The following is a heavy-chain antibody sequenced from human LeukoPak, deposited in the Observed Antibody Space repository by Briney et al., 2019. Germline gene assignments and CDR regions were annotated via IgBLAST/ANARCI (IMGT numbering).Heavy chain of an antibody. V-gene: IGHV4-61*02. CDR1: GASLSNGSYY. J-gene: IGHJ5*02. CDR2: ISTSGST. D-gene: IGHD2-2*01. Sequence: SQTQSLTCNVSGASLSNGSYYWTWIRQPAGKGLEWIGRISTSGSTNYNPSLKSRVTIFLDMSKNQFSLNLNSMTAADTAVYYCVRVSSRRFDPWGQGTLVTVSS. CDR3: VRVSSRRFDP.